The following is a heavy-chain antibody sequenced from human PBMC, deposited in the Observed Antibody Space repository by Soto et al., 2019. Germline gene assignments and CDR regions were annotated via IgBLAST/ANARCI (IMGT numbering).Heavy chain of an antibody. CDR2: IIPILGTA. V-gene: IGHV1-69*01. CDR3: ARASGGTTVSFGMDV. J-gene: IGHJ6*02. D-gene: IGHD4-17*01. CDR1: GVTFSSYA. Sequence: QVQLVQSGAEVQKPGSSVKVSCKASGVTFSSYAISWVRQATGQGLAWMGGIIPILGTANYAQKFQGRVTITADEYTSTAYMELSSLRSEDTDVYYCARASGGTTVSFGMDVWGQGTPVTVSS.